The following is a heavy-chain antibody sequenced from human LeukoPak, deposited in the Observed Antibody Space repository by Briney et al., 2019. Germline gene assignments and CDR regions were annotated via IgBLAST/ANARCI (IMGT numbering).Heavy chain of an antibody. D-gene: IGHD6-13*01. V-gene: IGHV4-59*08. Sequence: SETLSLTCTVSGGSISSYYGSWIRQPPGKGLEWIGYIYYSGSTNYNPSLKSRVTISVDTSKNQFSLKLSSVTAADTAVYYCARAGYSSSWGLDYWGQGTLVTVSS. J-gene: IGHJ4*02. CDR1: GGSISSYY. CDR3: ARAGYSSSWGLDY. CDR2: IYYSGST.